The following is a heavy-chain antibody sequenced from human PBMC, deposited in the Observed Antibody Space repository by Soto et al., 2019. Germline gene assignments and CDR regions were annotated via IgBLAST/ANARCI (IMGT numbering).Heavy chain of an antibody. V-gene: IGHV2-70*01. CDR3: ARVLGVAGNGVMYNWFHP. Sequence: GSGPTLVNPTQTLTLTCTFSGFSLSTSGMCVSWIRQPPGKALEWLALIDWDDDKYYSTSLKTRLTISKDTSKNQVVLTMTNMDPVDTATYYCARVLGVAGNGVMYNWFHPWGQGTLVTVSS. J-gene: IGHJ5*02. CDR2: IDWDDDK. D-gene: IGHD6-19*01. CDR1: GFSLSTSGMC.